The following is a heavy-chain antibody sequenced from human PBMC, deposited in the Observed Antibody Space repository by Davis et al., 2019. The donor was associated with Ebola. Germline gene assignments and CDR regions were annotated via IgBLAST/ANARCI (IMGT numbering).Heavy chain of an antibody. V-gene: IGHV3-53*01. J-gene: IGHJ4*02. CDR1: GFTVSSNY. Sequence: PGGSLRLSCAASGFTVSSNYMSWVRQAPGKGLERVSIIYSGGSTYYADSVKGRFTISRDNSKNTLYLQMNSLRVEDTGTYYCARGDTGDDASELDHWGQGTLVTVSS. CDR3: ARGDTGDDASELDH. CDR2: IYSGGST. D-gene: IGHD1-14*01.